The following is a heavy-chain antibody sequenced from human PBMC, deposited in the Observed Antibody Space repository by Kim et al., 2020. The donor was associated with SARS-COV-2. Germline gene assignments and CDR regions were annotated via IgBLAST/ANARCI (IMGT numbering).Heavy chain of an antibody. CDR1: GGSISSSSYY. V-gene: IGHV4-39*01. D-gene: IGHD6-13*01. CDR2: IYYSGST. Sequence: SETLSLTCTVSGGSISSSSYYWGWIRQPPGKGLEWIGSIYYSGSTYYNPSLKSRVTISVDTSKNQFSLKLSSVTAAETAVYYCARQWKKSSSWGRGAFDIWGQGTMVTVSS. J-gene: IGHJ3*02. CDR3: ARQWKKSSSWGRGAFDI.